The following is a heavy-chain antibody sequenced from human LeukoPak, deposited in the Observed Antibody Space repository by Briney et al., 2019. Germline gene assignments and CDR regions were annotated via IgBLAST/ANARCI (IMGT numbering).Heavy chain of an antibody. V-gene: IGHV3-21*01. Sequence: GGSLRLSCAASGFTFSSYSMNWVRQAPGKGLEWVASIRSSGSYIYYADSVKGRFTISRDNAKSSVYLQMNSLRAEDTAVYYCTRDVSKRLRCYDFWGQGTLVPVSS. D-gene: IGHD2-15*01. CDR2: IRSSGSYI. CDR3: TRDVSKRLRCYDF. J-gene: IGHJ4*02. CDR1: GFTFSSYS.